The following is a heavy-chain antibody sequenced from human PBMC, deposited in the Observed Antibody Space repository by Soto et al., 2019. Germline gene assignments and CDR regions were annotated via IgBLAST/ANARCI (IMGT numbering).Heavy chain of an antibody. CDR3: ARCFAGSRGGIAVAGTVANYYYYMDV. CDR2: ISSSGSTI. Sequence: GGSLRLSCAASGFTFSDYYMSWIRQAPGKGLEWVSYISSSGSTIYYADSVKGRFTISRDNAKNSLYLQMNSLRAEDTAVYYCARCFAGSRGGIAVAGTVANYYYYMDVWGKGTTVTVSS. CDR1: GFTFSDYY. J-gene: IGHJ6*03. D-gene: IGHD6-19*01. V-gene: IGHV3-11*01.